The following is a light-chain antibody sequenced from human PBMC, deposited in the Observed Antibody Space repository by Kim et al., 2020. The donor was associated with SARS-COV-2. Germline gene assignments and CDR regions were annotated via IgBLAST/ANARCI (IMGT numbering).Light chain of an antibody. CDR2: KAS. J-gene: IGKJ5*01. V-gene: IGKV1-5*03. Sequence: SASVGDRVTITCRASQSISSWLAWYQQKPGKAPKLLIYKASSLESGVPSRFSGSGSGTEFTLTISSLQPDDFATYYCQQYNRPITFGQGTRLEIK. CDR3: QQYNRPIT. CDR1: QSISSW.